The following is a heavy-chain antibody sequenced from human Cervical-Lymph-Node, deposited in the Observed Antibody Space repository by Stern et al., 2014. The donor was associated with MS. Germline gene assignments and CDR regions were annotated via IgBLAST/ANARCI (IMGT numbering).Heavy chain of an antibody. CDR2: IYTSGST. CDR3: ARGRNGFGYDS. J-gene: IGHJ4*02. Sequence: QVQLQESGPGLVKPSQTLSLTCTVSGGPISSGTYYWSWIRQPAGKGLEWIGRIYTSGSTDYPSSLKSRVTISVDMSKNQLSLRLTHVTAADTAVYYCARGRNGFGYDSWGQGTLATVSP. CDR1: GGPISSGTYY. D-gene: IGHD2-15*01. V-gene: IGHV4-61*02.